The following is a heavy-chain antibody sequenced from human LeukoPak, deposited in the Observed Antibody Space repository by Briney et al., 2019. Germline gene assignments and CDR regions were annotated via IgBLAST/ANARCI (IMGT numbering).Heavy chain of an antibody. J-gene: IGHJ3*02. Sequence: SETLSLTCTVSGGSISSYYWSWIRQPPGQGLEWIGYIFYSGSTNYNPSLKSRVTMSVDTSNKQFSLRLSSVTAADTARYYCGRLSTRFCSGGTCYTNGAVDIWGQGTRVTVSS. CDR3: GRLSTRFCSGGTCYTNGAVDI. CDR2: IFYSGST. D-gene: IGHD2-15*01. CDR1: GGSISSYY. V-gene: IGHV4-59*08.